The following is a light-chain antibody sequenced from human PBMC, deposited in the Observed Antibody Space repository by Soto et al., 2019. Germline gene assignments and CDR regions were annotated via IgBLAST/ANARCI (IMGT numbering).Light chain of an antibody. CDR3: KQFNSYPVT. CDR2: DAS. CDR1: QNIETG. Sequence: DTQMPQSPSTLSASLAARLTITCRASQNIETGLAWYQQKPGKAPNLLMYDASTLESGVQSRFSGSGSGTDFTLTINSLQPEDFATYYCKQFNSYPVTFGQGTRLEIK. V-gene: IGKV1-5*01. J-gene: IGKJ5*01.